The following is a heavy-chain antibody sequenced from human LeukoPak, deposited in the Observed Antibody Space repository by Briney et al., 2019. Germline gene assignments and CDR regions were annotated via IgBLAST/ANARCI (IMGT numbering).Heavy chain of an antibody. CDR3: ARGDNNGWYSDY. CDR1: GGTFSSYA. D-gene: IGHD6-19*01. V-gene: IGHV1-69*05. J-gene: IGHJ4*02. CDR2: IIPTFGTA. Sequence: ASVKVSCKASGGTFSSYAISWVRQVPGQGLEWMGGIIPTFGTANYAQKFQGRFTITTDESTNTAYMELSSLRFEDTAVYYCARGDNNGWYSDYWGQGTLVTVSS.